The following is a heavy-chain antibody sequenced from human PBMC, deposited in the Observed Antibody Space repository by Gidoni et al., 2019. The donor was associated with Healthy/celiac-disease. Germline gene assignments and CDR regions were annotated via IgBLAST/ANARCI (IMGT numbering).Heavy chain of an antibody. Sequence: EVQLVESGGVVVQPGGSLRLYCAAFGFTFDSYPMHWVRQGPGKGLEWVSLISWDGGSTYYADSVKGRFTISRDNSKNSLYLQMNSLRTEDTALYYCAKDRGNGGVVMSYFDYWGQGTLVTVSS. J-gene: IGHJ4*02. CDR1: GFTFDSYP. V-gene: IGHV3-43*01. D-gene: IGHD3-3*01. CDR3: AKDRGNGGVVMSYFDY. CDR2: ISWDGGST.